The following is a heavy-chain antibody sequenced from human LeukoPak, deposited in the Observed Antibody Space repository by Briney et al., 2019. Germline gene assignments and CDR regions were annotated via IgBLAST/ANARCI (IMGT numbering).Heavy chain of an antibody. CDR2: IIPVFGTA. CDR1: GGTFSSYA. Sequence: SVKVSCKASGGTFSSYAISWVRQAPGQGLEWMGGIIPVFGTANYAQKSQGRVTITADESTSTAYMELSSLRSEDTAVYYCASLPARYCSSTSCYDFDYWGQGTLATVSS. CDR3: ASLPARYCSSTSCYDFDY. V-gene: IGHV1-69*01. J-gene: IGHJ4*02. D-gene: IGHD2-2*01.